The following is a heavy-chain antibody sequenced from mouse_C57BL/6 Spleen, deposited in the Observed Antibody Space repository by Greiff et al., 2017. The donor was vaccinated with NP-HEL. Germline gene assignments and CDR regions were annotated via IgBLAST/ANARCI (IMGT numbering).Heavy chain of an antibody. D-gene: IGHD1-1*01. CDR1: GYTFTDYY. V-gene: IGHV1-19*01. CDR2: INPYNGGT. Sequence: EVQLQQSGPVLVKPGASVKMSCKASGYTFTDYYMNWVKQSHGKSLEWIGVINPYNGGTSYNQKFKGKATLTVDKSSSTAYMELNSLTSEDSAVYYCAREGIYYYGSTRYYFGYWGQGTTLTVSS. J-gene: IGHJ2*01. CDR3: AREGIYYYGSTRYYFGY.